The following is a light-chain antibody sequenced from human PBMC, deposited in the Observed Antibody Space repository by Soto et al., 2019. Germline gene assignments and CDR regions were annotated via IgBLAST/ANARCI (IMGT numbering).Light chain of an antibody. CDR1: SANIGNNY. CDR2: SNN. J-gene: IGLJ1*01. Sequence: QSVLTQPPSASGTPGQRVTISCSGRSANIGNNYVCWYQQLPGTAPKLLIYSNNQRPSGVPDRFSGSKSGTSASLAISGLRSEDEADYYCVSWDDSLSGLVFGTGTKVTV. V-gene: IGLV1-47*02. CDR3: VSWDDSLSGLV.